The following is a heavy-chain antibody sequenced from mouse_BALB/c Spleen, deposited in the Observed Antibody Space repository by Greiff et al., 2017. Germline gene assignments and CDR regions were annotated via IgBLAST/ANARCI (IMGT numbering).Heavy chain of an antibody. V-gene: IGHV1-4*02. Sequence: VQLQQSAAELARPGASVKMSCKASGYTFTSYTMHWVKQRPGQGLEWIGYINPSSGYTEYNQKFKDKTTLTADKSSSTAYMQLSSLTSEDSAVYYCDRSYGSSRYFDVWGAGTTVTVSS. CDR3: DRSYGSSRYFDV. D-gene: IGHD2-1*01. CDR1: GYTFTSYT. J-gene: IGHJ1*01. CDR2: INPSSGYT.